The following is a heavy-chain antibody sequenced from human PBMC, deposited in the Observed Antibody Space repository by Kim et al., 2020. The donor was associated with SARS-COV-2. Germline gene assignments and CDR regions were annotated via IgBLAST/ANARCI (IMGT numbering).Heavy chain of an antibody. J-gene: IGHJ4*02. V-gene: IGHV3-48*03. CDR2: STI. D-gene: IGHD6-6*01. CDR3: ASLYSSSSGY. Sequence: STIYYEDSVKGRFTISRDNAKNSLYLQMNSLRAEDTAVYYCASLYSSSSGYWGQGTLVTVSS.